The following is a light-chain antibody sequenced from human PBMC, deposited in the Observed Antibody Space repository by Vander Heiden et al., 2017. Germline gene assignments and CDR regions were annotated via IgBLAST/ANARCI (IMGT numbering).Light chain of an antibody. CDR1: QSVSSSY. CDR2: GAS. CDR3: QQYGSSLIT. J-gene: IGKJ5*01. Sequence: EIVLTQSTGTLSLSPGERATLSCRASQSVSSSYLAWYQQKPGQAPRLLIYGASSRATGIPDRFSGRGSGTDFTLTISRLEPEDFAVYYCQQYGSSLITFGQGTRLEIK. V-gene: IGKV3-20*01.